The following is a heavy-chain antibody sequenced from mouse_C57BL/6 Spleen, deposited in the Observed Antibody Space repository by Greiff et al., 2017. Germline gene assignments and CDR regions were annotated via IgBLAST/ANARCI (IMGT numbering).Heavy chain of an antibody. CDR1: GFSFNTYA. CDR2: IRSKSNNYAT. D-gene: IGHD4-1*01. V-gene: IGHV10-1*01. CDR3: VRHWDGYFGV. Sequence: EVKLVESGGGLVQPKGSLKLSCAASGFSFNTYAMNWVRQAPGKGLEWVARIRSKSNNYATYYADSVKDRFTSSRDDSESMLYLQMNNLKTEDTAMYYCVRHWDGYFGVWGTGTTVTVSS. J-gene: IGHJ1*03.